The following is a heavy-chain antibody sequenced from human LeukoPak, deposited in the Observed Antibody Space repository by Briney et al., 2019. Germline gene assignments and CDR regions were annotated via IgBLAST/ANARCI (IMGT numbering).Heavy chain of an antibody. CDR1: GFNFSDYY. V-gene: IGHV3-11*06. D-gene: IGHD4-17*01. CDR3: AKVSLYAESALDY. Sequence: TGGSLRLSCAASGFNFSDYYMSWLRQAPGKGLEWVSYISGSSSYTIYADSVKGRFTISRDNAKNSLYLQMNSLRADDTAVYYWAKVSLYAESALDYWGQGTLVTVSS. CDR2: ISGSSSYT. J-gene: IGHJ4*02.